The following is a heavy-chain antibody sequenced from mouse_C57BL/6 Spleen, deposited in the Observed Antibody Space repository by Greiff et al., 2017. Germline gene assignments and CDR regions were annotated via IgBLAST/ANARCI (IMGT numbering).Heavy chain of an antibody. J-gene: IGHJ1*03. Sequence: QVQLQQPGAELVRPGTSVKLSCKASGYTFTSYWMHWVKQRPGQGLEWIGVIDPSDSYTIYNQKFKGKATLTVDTSSSTAYMQLSSLTSEDSAVYYCARGDYGSSWYFDVWGTGTTVTVSS. D-gene: IGHD1-1*01. CDR2: IDPSDSYT. CDR1: GYTFTSYW. V-gene: IGHV1-59*01. CDR3: ARGDYGSSWYFDV.